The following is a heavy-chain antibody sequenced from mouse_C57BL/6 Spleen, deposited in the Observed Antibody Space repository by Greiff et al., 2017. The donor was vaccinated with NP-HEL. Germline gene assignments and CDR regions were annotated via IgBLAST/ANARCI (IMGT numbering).Heavy chain of an antibody. CDR1: GFTFSSYA. CDR3: ARVVYDGYYRDY. J-gene: IGHJ2*01. Sequence: EVKLVESGGGLVKPGGSLKLSCAASGFTFSSYAMSWVRQTPEKRLEWVATISDGGSYTYYPDNVKGRFTISRDNAKNNLYLQMSHLKSEDTAMYYCARVVYDGYYRDYWGQGTTLTVSS. V-gene: IGHV5-4*03. CDR2: ISDGGSYT. D-gene: IGHD2-3*01.